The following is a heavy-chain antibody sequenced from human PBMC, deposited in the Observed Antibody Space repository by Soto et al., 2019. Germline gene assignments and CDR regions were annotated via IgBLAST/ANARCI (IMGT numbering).Heavy chain of an antibody. D-gene: IGHD2-2*01. CDR3: ARRGYCSSTSCYPADY. CDR2: INHSGST. CDR1: GGSFSGYY. Sequence: SETLSLTCAVYGGSFSGYYWSWIRQPPGKGLEWIGEINHSGSTNYNPSLKSRVTISVDTSKNQFSLKLSSVTAADTAVYYCARRGYCSSTSCYPADYWGQGTLVTVSS. V-gene: IGHV4-34*01. J-gene: IGHJ4*02.